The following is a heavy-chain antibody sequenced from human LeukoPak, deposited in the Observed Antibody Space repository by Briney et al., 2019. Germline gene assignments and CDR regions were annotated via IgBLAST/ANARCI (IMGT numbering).Heavy chain of an antibody. CDR1: GFTFSSYS. CDR2: ISSSSSTI. Sequence: PGGSLRLSCAASGFTFSSYSMNWVRQAPGKGLEWVSYISSSSSTIYYADSVKGRFTVSRDNAKNSLYLQMSSLRAEDTAVYYCARLYSTGCYGGPDYWGQGTLVAVSS. D-gene: IGHD6-19*01. V-gene: IGHV3-48*04. J-gene: IGHJ4*02. CDR3: ARLYSTGCYGGPDY.